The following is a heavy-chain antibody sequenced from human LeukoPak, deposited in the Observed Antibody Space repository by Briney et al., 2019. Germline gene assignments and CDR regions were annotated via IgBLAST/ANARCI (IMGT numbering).Heavy chain of an antibody. V-gene: IGHV3-23*01. D-gene: IGHD3-10*01. J-gene: IGHJ6*02. Sequence: GGSLRLSCAAPGFTFSNYAMGWVSQAPGKGLEWVSAISGSGGSTYYADSVKGRFTISRDNSKNTLYLQMNSLRAEDTAVYYCAKAGITMVRGVIIRTAGNYYYGMDVWGQGTTVTVSS. CDR3: AKAGITMVRGVIIRTAGNYYYGMDV. CDR2: ISGSGGST. CDR1: GFTFSNYA.